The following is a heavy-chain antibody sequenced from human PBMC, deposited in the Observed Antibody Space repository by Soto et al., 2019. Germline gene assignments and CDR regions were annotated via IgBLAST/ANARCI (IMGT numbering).Heavy chain of an antibody. CDR1: GFTFSSYE. D-gene: IGHD3-22*01. CDR3: ARALITMIVVAKPYSDY. V-gene: IGHV3-48*03. Sequence: GGSLRLSCAASGFTFSSYEMNWVRQAPGKGLEWVSYISSSGSTIYYADSVKGRFTISRDNAKNSLYLQMNSLRAEDTAVYYCARALITMIVVAKPYSDYWGQGTLVTVSS. J-gene: IGHJ4*02. CDR2: ISSSGSTI.